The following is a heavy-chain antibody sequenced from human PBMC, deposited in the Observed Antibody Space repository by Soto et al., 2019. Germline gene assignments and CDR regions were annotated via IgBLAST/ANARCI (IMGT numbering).Heavy chain of an antibody. CDR2: IDWDDDK. CDR1: GFSLSTSGMC. Sequence: SGPTLVNPTQTLTLTCTFSGFSLSTSGMCVSWIRQPPGKALEWLARIDWDDDKYYSTSLKTRLTISKDTSKNQVVLTMTNMDPVDTAVYYCITDGPDGRAYWGQGTQVTVSS. D-gene: IGHD2-8*01. V-gene: IGHV2-70*11. J-gene: IGHJ4*02. CDR3: ITDGPDGRAY.